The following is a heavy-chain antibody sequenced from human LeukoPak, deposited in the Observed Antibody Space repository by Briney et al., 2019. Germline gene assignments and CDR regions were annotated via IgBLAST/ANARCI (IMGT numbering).Heavy chain of an antibody. Sequence: GSLRLSFAASGITFRGCANYWVRQAPGKGLEWGSGIRCSGGDTYFADSVKGRFTISRDNSKNTVFLQMDSLRAEDTAVYYCAKTTAGYSSGRYPGWPIDYWGQGTLVTVSS. V-gene: IGHV3-23*01. CDR2: IRCSGGDT. CDR1: GITFRGCA. CDR3: AKTTAGYSSGRYPGWPIDY. J-gene: IGHJ4*02. D-gene: IGHD6-19*01.